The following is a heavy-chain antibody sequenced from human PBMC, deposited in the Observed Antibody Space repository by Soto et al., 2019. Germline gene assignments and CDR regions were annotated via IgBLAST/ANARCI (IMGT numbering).Heavy chain of an antibody. D-gene: IGHD3-9*01. CDR1: GFTFDDYA. Sequence: GGSLRLSCAASGFTFDDYAMHWVRQAPGKGLEWVSGISWNSGSIGYADSVKGRFTISRDNAKNSLYLQMNSLRAEDTALYYCAKDLWAILPGYCFDYWGQGTLVTVSS. CDR2: ISWNSGSI. J-gene: IGHJ4*02. CDR3: AKDLWAILPGYCFDY. V-gene: IGHV3-9*01.